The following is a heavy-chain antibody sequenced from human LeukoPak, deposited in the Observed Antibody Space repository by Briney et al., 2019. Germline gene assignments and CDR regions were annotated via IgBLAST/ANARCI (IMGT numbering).Heavy chain of an antibody. Sequence: SETLSLTCAVYGGSFSGYYWSWIRQPPGKVLEWIGEINHSGSTNYNPSLKSRVTISVDTSKNQFSLKLSSVTAADTAVYYCARGGPVLRYFDLGQGTLVTVSS. J-gene: IGHJ4*02. CDR3: ARGGPVLRYFD. V-gene: IGHV4-34*01. D-gene: IGHD3-9*01. CDR2: INHSGST. CDR1: GGSFSGYY.